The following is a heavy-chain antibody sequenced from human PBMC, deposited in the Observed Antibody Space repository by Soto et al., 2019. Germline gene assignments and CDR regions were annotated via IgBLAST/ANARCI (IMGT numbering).Heavy chain of an antibody. CDR2: IYYSGST. J-gene: IGHJ3*02. CDR1: GGSISSGDYY. V-gene: IGHV4-30-4*01. D-gene: IGHD6-13*01. Sequence: SETLSLTCTVSGGSISSGDYYWSWIREPPGKCLDWIGYIYYSGSTYYNPSLKSRVTISVDTSKNQFSLKLSSVTAADTAVYYCASDVRSGTDDFDIWGQGTMVTVSS. CDR3: ASDVRSGTDDFDI.